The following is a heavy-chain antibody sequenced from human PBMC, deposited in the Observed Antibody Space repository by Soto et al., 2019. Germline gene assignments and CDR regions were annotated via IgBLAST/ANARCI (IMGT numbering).Heavy chain of an antibody. CDR3: ARDPLWFGEWNWFDP. D-gene: IGHD3-10*01. CDR2: IIPILGIA. Sequence: GVSVKVSCKASGGTFSSYTISWVRQAPGQGLEWMGRIIPILGIANYAQKFQGRVTITADKSTSTAYMELSSLRSEDTAVYYCARDPLWFGEWNWFDPWGQGTLVTVSS. CDR1: GGTFSSYT. J-gene: IGHJ5*02. V-gene: IGHV1-69*04.